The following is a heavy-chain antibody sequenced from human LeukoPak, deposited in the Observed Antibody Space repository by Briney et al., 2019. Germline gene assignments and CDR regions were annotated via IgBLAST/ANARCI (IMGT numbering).Heavy chain of an antibody. CDR2: IYYSRST. CDR1: GDSISSYY. V-gene: IGHV4-59*01. CDR3: ARRFSLFDP. D-gene: IGHD2-15*01. Sequence: SETLSLTCTVSGDSISSYYWSWIRQPPGKGLEWIGYIYYSRSTKYNPSLKSRVTISVDTSKNQFSLKLSSVSAADTAVYYCARRFSLFDPWGQGTLVTVSS. J-gene: IGHJ5*02.